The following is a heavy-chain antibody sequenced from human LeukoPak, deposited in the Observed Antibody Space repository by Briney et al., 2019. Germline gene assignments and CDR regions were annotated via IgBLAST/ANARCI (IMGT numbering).Heavy chain of an antibody. CDR1: GLTFSSYW. D-gene: IGHD6-13*01. J-gene: IGHJ3*02. CDR2: INREGSST. Sequence: GGSLRLSCAVSGLTFSSYWMHWVRQAPGKGLVWVSRINREGSSTSYADSVKGRFTISRDNSKNTLYLQMNSLRAEDTAVYYCAREYSSSWYAGLDAFDIWGQGTMVTVSS. V-gene: IGHV3-74*01. CDR3: AREYSSSWYAGLDAFDI.